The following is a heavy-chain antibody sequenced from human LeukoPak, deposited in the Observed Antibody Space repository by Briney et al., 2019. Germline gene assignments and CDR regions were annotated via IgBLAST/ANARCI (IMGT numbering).Heavy chain of an antibody. D-gene: IGHD6-19*01. CDR3: ARHEAVAGTQF. CDR2: IYSGGST. V-gene: IGHV3-53*01. J-gene: IGHJ4*02. CDR1: GFTVSSNY. Sequence: HTGGSLRLSCAASGFTVSSNYMSWVRQAPGKGLEWVSVIYSGGSTYYADSVKGRFTISRDNSKNTLYLQMNSLRAEDTAVYYCARHEAVAGTQFWGQGTLVTVSS.